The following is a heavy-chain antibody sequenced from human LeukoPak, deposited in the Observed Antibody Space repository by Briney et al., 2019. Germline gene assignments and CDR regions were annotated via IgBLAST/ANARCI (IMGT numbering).Heavy chain of an antibody. Sequence: GGSLRLSCAASGFTFSNYWMHWVRQAPGKGLVWVSRINGDGSGTGYADSVKGRFTISRDNAKNTLYLQMNSLRAEDTAVYYCARFLDHDSSGYPNWFDPWGQGTLVTVSS. D-gene: IGHD3-22*01. CDR1: GFTFSNYW. J-gene: IGHJ5*02. V-gene: IGHV3-74*01. CDR2: INGDGSGT. CDR3: ARFLDHDSSGYPNWFDP.